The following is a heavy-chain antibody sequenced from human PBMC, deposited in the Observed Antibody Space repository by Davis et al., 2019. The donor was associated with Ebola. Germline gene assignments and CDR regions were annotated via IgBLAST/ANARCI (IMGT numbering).Heavy chain of an antibody. D-gene: IGHD5-18*01. V-gene: IGHV1-69*13. CDR3: ARVTDTAMVTPYYYGMDV. CDR2: IIPIFGTA. J-gene: IGHJ6*02. Sequence: SVKVSCKASGGTFSSYAISWVRQAPGQGLEWMGGIIPIFGTANYAQKFQGRVTITADESTSTAYMELSSLRSEDTAVYYCARVTDTAMVTPYYYGMDVWGQGATVTVSS. CDR1: GGTFSSYA.